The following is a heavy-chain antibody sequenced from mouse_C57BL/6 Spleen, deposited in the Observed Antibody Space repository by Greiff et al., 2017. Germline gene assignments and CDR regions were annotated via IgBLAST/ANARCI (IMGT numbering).Heavy chain of an antibody. CDR3: AREGYYYGSSFFDY. D-gene: IGHD1-1*01. J-gene: IGHJ2*01. CDR1: GFTFSDYG. V-gene: IGHV5-17*01. CDR2: ISSGSSTI. Sequence: EVMLVESGGGLVKPGGSLKLSCAASGFTFSDYGMHWVRQAPEKGLEWVAYISSGSSTINYADTVKGRFTISRDNAKNTLFLQMTSLWSEDTAMYYLAREGYYYGSSFFDYWGQGTTLTVSS.